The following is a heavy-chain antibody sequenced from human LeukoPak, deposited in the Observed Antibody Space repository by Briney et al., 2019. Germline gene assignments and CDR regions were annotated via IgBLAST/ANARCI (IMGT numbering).Heavy chain of an antibody. CDR3: ARQGIAVAWYLLDYFDY. CDR2: IYYSGST. CDR1: GGSISSSSYY. D-gene: IGHD6-19*01. V-gene: IGHV4-39*01. J-gene: IGHJ4*02. Sequence: KPSETLSLTCTVSGGSISSSSYYWGWIRQPPGKGLEWIGSIYYSGSTYYNPSLKGRVTISVDTSKNQFSLKLSSVTAADTAVYYCARQGIAVAWYLLDYFDYWGQGTLVTVSS.